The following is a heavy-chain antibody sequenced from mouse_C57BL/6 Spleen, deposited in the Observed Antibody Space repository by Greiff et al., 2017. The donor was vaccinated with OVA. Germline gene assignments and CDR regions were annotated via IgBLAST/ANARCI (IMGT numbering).Heavy chain of an antibody. Sequence: VQLQQPGAELVKPGASVKLSCKASGYTFTSYWMHWVKQRPGQGLEWIGMIHPNSGSTKYNEKFKSKATLTVDKSSSTAYMQLSSLTSEDSAVYYCATDYDFDYWGQGTTLTVSS. CDR3: ATDYDFDY. J-gene: IGHJ2*01. D-gene: IGHD2-4*01. CDR2: IHPNSGST. CDR1: GYTFTSYW. V-gene: IGHV1-64*01.